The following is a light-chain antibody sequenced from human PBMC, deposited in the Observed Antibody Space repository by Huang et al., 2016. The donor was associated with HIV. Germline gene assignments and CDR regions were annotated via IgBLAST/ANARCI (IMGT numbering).Light chain of an antibody. V-gene: IGKV1-6*01. CDR2: GAY. J-gene: IGKJ1*01. CDR1: QGITDD. CDR3: LQDHNYPRT. Sequence: AIQMTQSPSSLSASVGDRVTITCRASQGITDDLAWYQQKPGKAPKLLISGAYTLRIGVPSRFSGSGSGTDFTLTISSLQPEDYATYYCLQDHNYPRTFGQGTKVEI.